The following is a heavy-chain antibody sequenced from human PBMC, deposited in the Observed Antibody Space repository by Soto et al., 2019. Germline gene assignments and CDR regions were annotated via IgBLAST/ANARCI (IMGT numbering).Heavy chain of an antibody. CDR3: ARGGPPYDSSGYPFDY. D-gene: IGHD3-22*01. Sequence: SETLSLTCTVSGGSISSYYWSWIRQPPGKGLEWIGYIYYSGSTNYNPSLKSRATISVDTSKNQFSLKLSSVTAADTAVYYCARGGPPYDSSGYPFDYWGQGTLVTVSS. J-gene: IGHJ4*02. V-gene: IGHV4-59*01. CDR2: IYYSGST. CDR1: GGSISSYY.